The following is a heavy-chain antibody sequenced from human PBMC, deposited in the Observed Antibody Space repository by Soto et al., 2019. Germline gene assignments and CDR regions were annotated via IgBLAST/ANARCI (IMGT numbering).Heavy chain of an antibody. J-gene: IGHJ6*02. V-gene: IGHV4-31*03. CDR3: ARDSPYYYYGMAV. CDR1: GGSISSGGYY. CDR2: IYYSGST. Sequence: SETLSLTCTVSGGSISSGGYYWSWIRQHPGKGLEWIGYIYYSGSTYYNPSLKSRVTISVDTSKNQFSLKLSSVTAADTAVYYCARDSPYYYYGMAVWGQGTTVTVSS.